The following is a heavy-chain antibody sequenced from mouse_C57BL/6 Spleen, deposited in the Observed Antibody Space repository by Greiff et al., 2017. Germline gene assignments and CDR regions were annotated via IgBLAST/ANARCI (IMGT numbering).Heavy chain of an antibody. J-gene: IGHJ3*01. V-gene: IGHV5-17*01. CDR3: AREGNYCGRSPFAY. D-gene: IGHD1-1*01. Sequence: EVLLVESGGGLVKPGGSLKLSCAASGFTFSDYGMHWVRQAPGQGLEWVAYISRGSSTIYYADTVKGRFTIYRDNAKNTPFLQRTSLRSEDTAMYYCAREGNYCGRSPFAYWGQGTLVTVSA. CDR1: GFTFSDYG. CDR2: ISRGSSTI.